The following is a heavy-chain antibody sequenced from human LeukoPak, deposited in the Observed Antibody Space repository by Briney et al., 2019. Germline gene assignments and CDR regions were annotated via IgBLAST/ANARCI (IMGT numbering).Heavy chain of an antibody. CDR1: GFAFTNAW. CDR2: AKGKTDGGTT. D-gene: IGHD7-27*01. J-gene: IGHJ4*02. Sequence: GGSLRLSCAASGFAFTNAWMSCVRQAPGKGLEWVGRAKGKTDGGTTGYAAPVKGRFTISRDDSKNTMYLQMNSLKTEDTAMYYCTTHILTGDFDYWGQGTLVTVSS. CDR3: TTHILTGDFDY. V-gene: IGHV3-15*01.